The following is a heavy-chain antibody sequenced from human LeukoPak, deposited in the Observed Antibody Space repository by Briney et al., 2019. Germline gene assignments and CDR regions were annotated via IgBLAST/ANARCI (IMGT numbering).Heavy chain of an antibody. CDR3: AKPMRATTTYSFFGLDV. CDR1: GFTFKDYG. D-gene: IGHD1-26*01. CDR2: INWNGGGT. J-gene: IGHJ6*02. V-gene: IGHV3-9*01. Sequence: GGSLRLSCAATGFTFKDYGMHWVRQPPGKGLEWVSSINWNGGGTDYADSVKGRFTISRDNAKNSLYLQLSSLRPEDTAVYYCAKPMRATTTYSFFGLDVWGQGTTVTVSS.